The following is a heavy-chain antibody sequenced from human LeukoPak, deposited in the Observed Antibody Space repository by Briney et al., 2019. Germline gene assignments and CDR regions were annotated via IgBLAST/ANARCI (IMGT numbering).Heavy chain of an antibody. CDR2: IIPIFGTA. D-gene: IGHD3-10*01. V-gene: IGHV1-69*13. J-gene: IGHJ3*02. CDR3: ARDEHGSGWDAFDI. Sequence: EASVKVSCKASGGTFSSYAISWVRQAPGQGLEWMGGIIPIFGTASYAQKFQGRVRITAEESTSTAYLVLYSLTSEDTAVYYCARDEHGSGWDAFDIWGQGTMVTVSS. CDR1: GGTFSSYA.